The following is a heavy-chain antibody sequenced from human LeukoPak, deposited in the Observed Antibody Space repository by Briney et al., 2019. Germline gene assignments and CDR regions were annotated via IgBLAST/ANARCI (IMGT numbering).Heavy chain of an antibody. CDR1: GGSISSYY. J-gene: IGHJ3*02. CDR2: IYYSGST. D-gene: IGHD6-19*01. CDR3: ARDPGSSGWPGGAFDI. V-gene: IGHV4-59*01. Sequence: SETLSLTCTVSGGSISSYYWSWIRQPPGKGLEWIGYIYYSGSTNYNPSLKSRVTISVDTSKNQFSLKLSSVTAADTAVYYCARDPGSSGWPGGAFDIWGQGTMVTVSS.